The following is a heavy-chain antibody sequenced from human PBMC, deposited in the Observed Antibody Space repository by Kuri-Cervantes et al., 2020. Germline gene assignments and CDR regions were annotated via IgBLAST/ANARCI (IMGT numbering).Heavy chain of an antibody. Sequence: SGPTLVKPTQTLTLTCTFSGFSLSTSGMCVSWVRQPPGKALEWLALIDWDDDKYYSTSLKTRLTISKDTSKNQVVLTMTNMDPVDTATYYCARMRETYYYETGGFDYWGQGTLVTVSS. CDR2: IDWDDDK. V-gene: IGHV2-70*20. CDR3: ARMRETYYYETGGFDY. D-gene: IGHD3-22*01. CDR1: GFSLSTSGMC. J-gene: IGHJ4*02.